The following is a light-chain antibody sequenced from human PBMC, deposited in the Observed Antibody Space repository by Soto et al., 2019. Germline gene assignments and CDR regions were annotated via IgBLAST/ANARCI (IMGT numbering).Light chain of an antibody. V-gene: IGKV3-20*01. CDR2: GAT. J-gene: IGKJ2*01. Sequence: EIVLTQSPGTLSLSPGERATLSCRASQSVSSSYLAWYQQKPGQAPRPLNYGATSRATGIPDRFSGSGSGTAFTLTISRLEPEDCAVYYCLQYGSYPSTFGQGTKREIK. CDR1: QSVSSSY. CDR3: LQYGSYPST.